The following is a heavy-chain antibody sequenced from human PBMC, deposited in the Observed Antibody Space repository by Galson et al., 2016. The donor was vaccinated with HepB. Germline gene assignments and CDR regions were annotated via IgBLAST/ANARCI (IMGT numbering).Heavy chain of an antibody. Sequence: SLRLSCAASKFTFSNYAMHWVRPAPGRGLEWVAIISYDGDSKYYAESVKGRFTISRDNSKNTLYLQMNSLRGDDTAVYYCARGGYTFVIMHYLDYWGQGTLVTVSS. D-gene: IGHD5-18*01. CDR1: KFTFSNYA. V-gene: IGHV3-30-3*01. CDR2: ISYDGDSK. J-gene: IGHJ4*02. CDR3: ARGGYTFVIMHYLDY.